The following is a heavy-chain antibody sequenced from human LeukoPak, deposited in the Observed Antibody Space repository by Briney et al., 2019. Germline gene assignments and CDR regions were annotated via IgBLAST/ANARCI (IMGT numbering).Heavy chain of an antibody. J-gene: IGHJ6*02. CDR2: IWYDGSSK. V-gene: IGHV3-33*01. CDR1: GFTFSSYG. D-gene: IGHD6-13*01. Sequence: GGSLRLSCAASGFTFSSYGMHWVRQAPGKGLEWVAVIWYDGSSKYYADSVKGRFTISRDNSKNTLYLQMNSLRAEDTAVYYCARDLYSTLLAYYYGMDVWGQGTTVTVSS. CDR3: ARDLYSTLLAYYYGMDV.